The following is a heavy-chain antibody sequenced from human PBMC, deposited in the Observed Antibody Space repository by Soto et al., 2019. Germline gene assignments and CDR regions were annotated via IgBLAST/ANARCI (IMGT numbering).Heavy chain of an antibody. CDR2: ITPIFGTA. CDR1: GGTFSSYA. J-gene: IGHJ4*02. D-gene: IGHD1-20*01. V-gene: IGHV1-69*13. CDR3: AADLDARYQLSGFGY. Sequence: GASVKVSCKASGGTFSSYAISWVRQAPGQGLEWMGGITPIFGTANYAQKFQGRVTITADESTSTAYMELSSLRSEDTAVYYCAADLDARYQLSGFGYSGQGTLVTVSS.